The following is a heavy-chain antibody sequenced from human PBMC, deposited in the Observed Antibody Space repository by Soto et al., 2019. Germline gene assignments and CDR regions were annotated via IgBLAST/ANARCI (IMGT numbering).Heavy chain of an antibody. J-gene: IGHJ4*02. V-gene: IGHV3-30-3*01. D-gene: IGHD1-26*01. CDR1: GFTFSSYA. CDR2: ISYVGSNK. CDR3: ARDQGMVGATLSPRYYFDY. Sequence: QVQLVESGGGVVQPGRSLRLSCAASGFTFSSYAMHWVRQAPGKGLEWVAVISYVGSNKYYADYVKGRFTISRDKSKNTLYLQMNSLRAEDTAVYYWARDQGMVGATLSPRYYFDYWGQGTLVTVSS.